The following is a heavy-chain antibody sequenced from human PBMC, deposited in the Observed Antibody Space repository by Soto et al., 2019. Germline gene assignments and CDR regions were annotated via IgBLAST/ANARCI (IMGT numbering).Heavy chain of an antibody. Sequence: ASVKVSWKASGCAVRMYDITWVREAPGQGLEWVGWINPYNGDTKYAQRLQGRLTMTTDTSTTTAYMELKSLRSDDTAVYYCARQRDRDDRSFDYWGQGTLVTVSS. CDR3: ARQRDRDDRSFDY. CDR1: GCAVRMYD. V-gene: IGHV1-18*04. CDR2: INPYNGDT. J-gene: IGHJ4*02. D-gene: IGHD1-1*01.